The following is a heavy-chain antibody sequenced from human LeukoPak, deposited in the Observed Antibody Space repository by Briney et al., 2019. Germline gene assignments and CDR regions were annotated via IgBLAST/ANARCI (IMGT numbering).Heavy chain of an antibody. Sequence: GGSLRLSCAASGFTVSSSYMNWVRQAPGKGLEWVSIIYSGGSTYYADSVKGRFTISRDKSKNTLYLQMNSLRPEDTAVYYCARAESYADAPDDWGQGTLVTVSS. CDR3: ARAESYADAPDD. D-gene: IGHD4-17*01. CDR2: IYSGGST. CDR1: GFTVSSSY. J-gene: IGHJ4*02. V-gene: IGHV3-53*01.